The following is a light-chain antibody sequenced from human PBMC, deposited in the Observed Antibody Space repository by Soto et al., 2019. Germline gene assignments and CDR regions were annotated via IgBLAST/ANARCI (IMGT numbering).Light chain of an antibody. CDR2: GAS. CDR3: QQFSSYPLT. V-gene: IGKV3-20*01. CDR1: QSISSY. Sequence: EIVMTQSPASLSVSPGERATLSCRASQSISSYLAWYQQIPGQAPRLLIYGASGRATGIPDRFSGGGSGTDFTLTISRLEPEDFAVYYCQQFSSYPLTFGGGTKVDIK. J-gene: IGKJ4*01.